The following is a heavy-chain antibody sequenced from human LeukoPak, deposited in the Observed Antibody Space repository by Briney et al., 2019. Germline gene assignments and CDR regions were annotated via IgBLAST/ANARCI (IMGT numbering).Heavy chain of an antibody. V-gene: IGHV3-74*03. CDR3: AKEYCSGNSCYGGYYFDY. D-gene: IGHD2-15*01. CDR1: GFTFSSFW. J-gene: IGHJ4*02. Sequence: PGGSLRLSCAASGFTFSSFWMHWARQAPGKGPVWVSRINSDGSSITYADSVKGRFTISRDNAKNTMFLQMNSLRAEDTAVYYCAKEYCSGNSCYGGYYFDYWGQGTLVTVSS. CDR2: INSDGSSI.